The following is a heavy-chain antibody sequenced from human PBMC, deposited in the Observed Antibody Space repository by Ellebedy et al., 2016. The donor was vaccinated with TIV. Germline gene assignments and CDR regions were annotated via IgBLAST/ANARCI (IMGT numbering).Heavy chain of an antibody. CDR3: ARDPSRPPLTAPGRLRPGSIAAAGNGLPHGYY. V-gene: IGHV3-13*01. CDR1: GFTFSSYD. D-gene: IGHD6-13*01. CDR2: ISTAGDT. Sequence: PGGSLRLSCAASGFTFSSYDMHWVRQRTGKGLEWVSAISTAGDTYYPGSVKGRFTISRDNSKNTLYLQMNSLRAEDTAVYYCARDPSRPPLTAPGRLRPGSIAAAGNGLPHGYYWGQGTLVTVSS. J-gene: IGHJ4*02.